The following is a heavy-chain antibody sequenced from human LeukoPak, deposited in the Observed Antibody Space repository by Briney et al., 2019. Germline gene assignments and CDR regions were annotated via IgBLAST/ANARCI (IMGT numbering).Heavy chain of an antibody. V-gene: IGHV3-23*01. Sequence: GGSLRLSCAASGFTFSSYAMSWVRQAPGKGLEWVSAIIGSGGSTYYADSVKGRFTISRDNSKNTLYLQMNSLRAEDTAVYYCASPGYCSGSICYSGYFQHWGQGTLVTVSS. J-gene: IGHJ1*01. D-gene: IGHD2-15*01. CDR2: IIGSGGST. CDR3: ASPGYCSGSICYSGYFQH. CDR1: GFTFSSYA.